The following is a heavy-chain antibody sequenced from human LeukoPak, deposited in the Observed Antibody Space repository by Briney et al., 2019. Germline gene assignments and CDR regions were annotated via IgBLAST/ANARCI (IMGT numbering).Heavy chain of an antibody. CDR3: AKVLRGYRSDYF. Sequence: GGSLRLSCAASGFTFSSYGMSWVRQAPGKGLEWVSAISGSGGSTYYADSVKGRFTVSRDNTKNSLFLQMNSLRVEDTAVYYCAKVLRGYRSDYFWGQGTLVTVSS. V-gene: IGHV3-23*01. CDR1: GFTFSSYG. J-gene: IGHJ4*02. CDR2: ISGSGGST. D-gene: IGHD5-18*01.